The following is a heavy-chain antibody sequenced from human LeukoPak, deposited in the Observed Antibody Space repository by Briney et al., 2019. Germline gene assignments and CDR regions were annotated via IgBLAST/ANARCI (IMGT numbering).Heavy chain of an antibody. D-gene: IGHD2/OR15-2a*01. CDR1: GFSFSDYA. CDR2: IRYDGSNK. V-gene: IGHV3-30*02. Sequence: GGSLRLSCAASGFSFSDYAIYWVRQTPGKGLEWVAFIRYDGSNKIYADSVKGRFTISRDNAKNSLYLQMNSLRAEDTAVYYCARGPAISPYYYYMDVWGKGTTVTISS. J-gene: IGHJ6*03. CDR3: ARGPAISPYYYYMDV.